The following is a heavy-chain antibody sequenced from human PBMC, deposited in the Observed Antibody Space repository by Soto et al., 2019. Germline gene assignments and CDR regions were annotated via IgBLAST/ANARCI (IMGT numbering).Heavy chain of an antibody. D-gene: IGHD3-22*01. CDR1: GGTFSSYA. J-gene: IGHJ6*02. CDR3: ARGASVDYYDSSGYAPAPYYYYGMDV. V-gene: IGHV1-69*13. CDR2: IIPIFGTA. Sequence: WASVKVSCKASGGTFSSYAISWVRQAPGQGLEWMGGIIPIFGTANYAQKFQGRVTITADESTSTAYMELSSLRSEDTAVYYCARGASVDYYDSSGYAPAPYYYYGMDVWGQGTTVTVSS.